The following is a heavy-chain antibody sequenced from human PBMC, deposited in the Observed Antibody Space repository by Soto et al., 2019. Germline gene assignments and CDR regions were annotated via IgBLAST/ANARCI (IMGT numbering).Heavy chain of an antibody. CDR1: GYTFTSYY. CDR2: INPSGGST. J-gene: IGHJ1*01. Sequence: GASVKVSCKASGYTFTSYYMHWLRQATGQGLEWMGIINPSGGSTSYAQKFQGRVTMTRDTSTSTVCMELSSLRSEDTAVYYCARDRGVGATTGTPEYFQHWGQGTLVTVSS. V-gene: IGHV1-46*01. CDR3: ARDRGVGATTGTPEYFQH. D-gene: IGHD1-26*01.